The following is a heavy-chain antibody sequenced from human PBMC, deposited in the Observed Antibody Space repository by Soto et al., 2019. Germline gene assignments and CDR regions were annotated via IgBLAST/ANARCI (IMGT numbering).Heavy chain of an antibody. CDR3: VRDCGNYHFDY. J-gene: IGHJ4*02. V-gene: IGHV1-46*01. Sequence: QVQLVQSGAEVKKPGASVKVSCKASGYPFTGSYLHWVRQAPGQGPEWMGRIICSSGATIYAQNPQGRVLLTRDTSTTTADMELTSLTSEDTAAYFCVRDCGNYHFDYWGQGTLVTVSS. D-gene: IGHD1-26*01. CDR1: GYPFTGSY. CDR2: IICSSGAT.